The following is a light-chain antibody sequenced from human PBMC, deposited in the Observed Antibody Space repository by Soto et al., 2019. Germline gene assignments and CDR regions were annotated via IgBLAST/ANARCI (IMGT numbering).Light chain of an antibody. CDR2: DVS. CDR1: SSDVGGYNF. Sequence: QSVLTQPASVSGSPGQSITISCTGTSSDVGGYNFVSWYQQHPGKAPKLMIYDVSNRPSGVSNRFSVSKSVNTASLTISGLQAEDVVDYYCSSYTSSSTPYVFGTGTKLTVL. J-gene: IGLJ1*01. CDR3: SSYTSSSTPYV. V-gene: IGLV2-14*01.